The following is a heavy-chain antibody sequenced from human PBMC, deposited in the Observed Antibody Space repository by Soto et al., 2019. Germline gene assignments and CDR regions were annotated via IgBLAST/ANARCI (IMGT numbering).Heavy chain of an antibody. CDR1: GYTFTSYD. Sequence: QVQLVQSAAEVKKPAASVKVSCKASGYTFTSYDINWVRQATGQGLEWMGWMNPNSGNTGYAQKFQGRVTMTRNTSISTAYMELSNLRSEDTAVNYCARESQWVIDYWGQGTLVTVSS. D-gene: IGHD6-19*01. V-gene: IGHV1-8*01. CDR3: ARESQWVIDY. J-gene: IGHJ4*02. CDR2: MNPNSGNT.